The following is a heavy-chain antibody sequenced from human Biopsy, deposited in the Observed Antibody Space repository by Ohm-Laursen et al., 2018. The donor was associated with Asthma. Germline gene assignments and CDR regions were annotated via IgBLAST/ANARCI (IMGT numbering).Heavy chain of an antibody. V-gene: IGHV4-39*01. Sequence: TLSLTCSLSSGSGGYMRSGNYYWGWIRQPPGKGLEWIGSIYYSGTTYYNPSLESRVTVSADTSKNQFSLKFISVTAADTAVYYCVRGSSSWHHGPFHYYYGLDVWGQGTTATVSS. CDR2: IYYSGTT. CDR1: SGSGGYMRSGNYY. D-gene: IGHD6-13*01. CDR3: VRGSSSWHHGPFHYYYGLDV. J-gene: IGHJ6*02.